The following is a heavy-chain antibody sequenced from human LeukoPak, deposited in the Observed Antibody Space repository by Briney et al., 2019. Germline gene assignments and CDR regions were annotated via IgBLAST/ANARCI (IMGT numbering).Heavy chain of an antibody. J-gene: IGHJ6*02. Sequence: SETLSLTCAVYGGSFSGYYWSWIRQPPGKGLEWIGEINHSGSTNYNPSLKSRVTISVDTSKNQFSLKLSSVTAADTAVYYCARRAMTPGYSSDWNVDYYYYYGMDVWGQGTTVTVSS. D-gene: IGHD6-25*01. V-gene: IGHV4-34*01. CDR1: GGSFSGYY. CDR3: ARRAMTPGYSSDWNVDYYYYYGMDV. CDR2: INHSGST.